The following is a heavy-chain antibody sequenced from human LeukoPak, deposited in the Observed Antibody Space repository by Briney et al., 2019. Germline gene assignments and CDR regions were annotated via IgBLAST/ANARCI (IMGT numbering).Heavy chain of an antibody. CDR3: ARVHYDILTGYPFFDY. D-gene: IGHD3-9*01. J-gene: IGHJ4*02. CDR2: IYYSGST. CDR1: GGSISTYY. Sequence: SETLSLTCTVSGGSISTYYWSWIRQPPGKGLEWIGYIYYSGSTKYNPSLKSRVTISVDTSRNQFSLKLSSVTAADTAVYYCARVHYDILTGYPFFDYWGQGTLVTVSS. V-gene: IGHV4-59*01.